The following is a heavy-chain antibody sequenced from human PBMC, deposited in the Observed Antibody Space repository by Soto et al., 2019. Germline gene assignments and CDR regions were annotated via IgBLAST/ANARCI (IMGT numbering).Heavy chain of an antibody. CDR3: ASTYYNGSSGPFDD. Sequence: PSETLSLTCTVSGDSISSGGYYWSWIRQHPGKGLEWIGYIYYSGTTYYNPSLESRVTISADTSENQFSLKLNSVTAADTAVYYCASTYYNGSSGPFDDWGQGTLVTVSS. V-gene: IGHV4-31*03. CDR1: GDSISSGGYY. CDR2: IYYSGTT. J-gene: IGHJ4*02. D-gene: IGHD3-22*01.